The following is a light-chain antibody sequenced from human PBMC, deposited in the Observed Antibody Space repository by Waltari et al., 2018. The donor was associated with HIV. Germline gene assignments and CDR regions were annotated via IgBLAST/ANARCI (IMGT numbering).Light chain of an antibody. J-gene: IGLJ1*01. CDR3: SSYTSTRGNV. V-gene: IGLV2-14*03. Sequence: QSALTQPASVSGSPGQSITISCTGTSSDVGDYNYVSWYQQHPGKAPKLIIYDVSDLPAGVSDRFSGSKSGNTASLTISGLQAEDEADYYCSSYTSTRGNVFGTGTKVTVL. CDR1: SSDVGDYNY. CDR2: DVS.